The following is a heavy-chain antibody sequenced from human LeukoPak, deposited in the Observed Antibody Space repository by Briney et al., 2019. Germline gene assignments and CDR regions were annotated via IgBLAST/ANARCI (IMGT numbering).Heavy chain of an antibody. CDR1: GGSISNYY. V-gene: IGHV4-59*12. CDR3: ARDEAGSDAFDI. J-gene: IGHJ3*02. CDR2: VYYSGST. Sequence: SETLSLTCTVSGGSISNYYWSWIRQPPGKGLEWIGYVYYSGSTNYNPSLQSRVTISVDTSKNQFSLKLSSVTAADTAVYYCARDEAGSDAFDIWGQGTMVTVSS.